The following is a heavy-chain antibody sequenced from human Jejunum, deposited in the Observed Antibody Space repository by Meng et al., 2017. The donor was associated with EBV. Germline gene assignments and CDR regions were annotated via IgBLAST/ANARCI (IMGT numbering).Heavy chain of an antibody. Sequence: QVHLVQSGAEVKKPXXXXXXSCKTSGYTFTNYYMHWVRQAPGQGLEWVGMVNPSPVDTNYARKFQGRVTMTSDTSTSTVHMELNSLKSDDTAVYYCARGLDSSTPGTDWGQGTLVTVSS. CDR3: ARGLDSSTPGTD. D-gene: IGHD6-13*01. J-gene: IGHJ4*02. CDR2: VNPSPVDT. CDR1: GYTFTNYY. V-gene: IGHV1-46*01.